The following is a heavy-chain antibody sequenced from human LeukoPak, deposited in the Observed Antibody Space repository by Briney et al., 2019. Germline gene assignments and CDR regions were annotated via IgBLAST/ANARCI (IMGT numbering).Heavy chain of an antibody. Sequence: PGGSLRLSCAASGFTFSSYWMHWVRQAPGKGLVWVSRINSDGSTISYAVSVKGRFTISRDNAKNTLYLQMNSLRAEDTAVYYCARPDSSAYYYFDYWGQGTLVTVSS. CDR2: INSDGSTI. J-gene: IGHJ4*02. D-gene: IGHD3-22*01. CDR3: ARPDSSAYYYFDY. CDR1: GFTFSSYW. V-gene: IGHV3-74*01.